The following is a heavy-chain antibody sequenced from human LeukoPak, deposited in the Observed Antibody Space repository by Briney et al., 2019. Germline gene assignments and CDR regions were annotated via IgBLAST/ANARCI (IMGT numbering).Heavy chain of an antibody. V-gene: IGHV3-21*01. CDR2: ISSSSSYI. J-gene: IGHJ3*02. D-gene: IGHD1-26*01. CDR3: ARDLEVGATMSDAFDI. CDR1: GFTFSSYS. Sequence: TGGSLRLSCAASGFTFSSYSMNWVRQAPGKGLEWVSSISSSSSYIYYADSVKGRFTISRDNAKNSLYLQMNSLRAEDTAIYYCARDLEVGATMSDAFDIWGQGTMVTVSS.